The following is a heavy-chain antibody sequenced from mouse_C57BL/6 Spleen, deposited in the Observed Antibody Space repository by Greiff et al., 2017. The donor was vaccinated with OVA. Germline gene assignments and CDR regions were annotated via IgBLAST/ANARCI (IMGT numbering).Heavy chain of an antibody. V-gene: IGHV1-15*01. Sequence: VQRVESGAELVRPGASVTLSCKASGYTFTDYEMHWVKQTPVHGLEWIGAIDPETGGTAYNQKFKGKAILTADKSSSTAYMELRSLTSEDSAVYYCTRSTMVKDYFDYWGQGTTLTVSS. CDR2: IDPETGGT. D-gene: IGHD2-2*01. J-gene: IGHJ2*01. CDR1: GYTFTDYE. CDR3: TRSTMVKDYFDY.